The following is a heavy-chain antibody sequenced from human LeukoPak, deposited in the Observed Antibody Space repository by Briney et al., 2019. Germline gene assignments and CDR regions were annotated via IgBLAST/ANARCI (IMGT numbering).Heavy chain of an antibody. V-gene: IGHV3-30*04. Sequence: GGSLRLSCAASGFTFSSYAMHCVRQAPGKGLEGVAVISYDGSNKYYADSVKGRFTISRDNSKNTLYLQMNSQRAEDTAVYYCARSFKPQLKTYYGSGSYYSYYYGMDVWGQGTTVTVSS. D-gene: IGHD3-10*01. CDR3: ARSFKPQLKTYYGSGSYYSYYYGMDV. J-gene: IGHJ6*02. CDR2: ISYDGSNK. CDR1: GFTFSSYA.